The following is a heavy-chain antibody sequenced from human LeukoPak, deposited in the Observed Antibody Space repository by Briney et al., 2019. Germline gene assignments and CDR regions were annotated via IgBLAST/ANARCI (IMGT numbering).Heavy chain of an antibody. CDR3: ARIGDPGIYSYYMDV. D-gene: IGHD2-21*02. CDR2: INWNGGST. J-gene: IGHJ6*03. V-gene: IGHV3-20*04. CDR1: GFTVSSNS. Sequence: GGSLRLSCTVSGFTVSSNSMSWVRQAPGKGLEWVSGINWNGGSTGYADSVKGRFTISRDNAKNSLYLQMNSLRAEDTALYYCARIGDPGIYSYYMDVWGKGTTVTVSS.